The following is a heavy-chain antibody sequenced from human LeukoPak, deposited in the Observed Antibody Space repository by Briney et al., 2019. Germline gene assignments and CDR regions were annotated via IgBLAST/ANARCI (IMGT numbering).Heavy chain of an antibody. J-gene: IGHJ4*02. CDR3: ARVSKRWELLSTDY. Sequence: GGSLRLSRAPSVFTLNDYYISWIHQAPGRERTGVSYISCICSTIYYADSPKGRFPNTRDNAQNSLLLELNRLRPEDTAVYYCARVSKRWELLSTDYWGQGTLVTVSS. D-gene: IGHD1-26*01. CDR2: ISCICSTI. CDR1: VFTLNDYY. V-gene: IGHV3-11*04.